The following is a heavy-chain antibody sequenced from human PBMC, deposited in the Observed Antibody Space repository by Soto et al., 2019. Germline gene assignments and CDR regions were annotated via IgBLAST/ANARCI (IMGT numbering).Heavy chain of an antibody. CDR2: VSVYGGST. Sequence: DVQLLESGGDLVQPGESLRLSCAASGVIFSDFAMSWVRHTPGKGLEWVSAVSVYGGSTHYSDAVKGRFTISRDNYRDTLFLQLNSLRAEDTAVYYCARRPAGDSHWYFDLWGRGTLVTVSS. J-gene: IGHJ2*01. D-gene: IGHD2-21*01. CDR3: ARRPAGDSHWYFDL. V-gene: IGHV3-23*01. CDR1: GVIFSDFA.